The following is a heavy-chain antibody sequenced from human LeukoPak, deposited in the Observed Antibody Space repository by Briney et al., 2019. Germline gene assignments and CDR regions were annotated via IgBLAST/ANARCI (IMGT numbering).Heavy chain of an antibody. J-gene: IGHJ4*02. CDR2: IKHDGSEK. Sequence: GGSQRLSCGGSGFTFSSHWMSWVRQAPGKGLEWVANIKHDGSEKYYVGSVKGRFTVSRDNAKNSLYLQMNSLRAEDTAVYYCALYNCSSKRGLDYWGQGTLVTVSS. V-gene: IGHV3-7*05. D-gene: IGHD1-20*01. CDR1: GFTFSSHW. CDR3: ALYNCSSKRGLDY.